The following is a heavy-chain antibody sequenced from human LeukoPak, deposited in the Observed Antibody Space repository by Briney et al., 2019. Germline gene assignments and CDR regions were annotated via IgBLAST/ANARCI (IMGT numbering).Heavy chain of an antibody. CDR2: IDSDGRRT. Sequence: PGGSLRLSCAASGFSFSSHWMHWVRQAPGKGLVWVSRIDSDGRRTNYADSVKGRFTISRDNAQNTVYLQMNSLSAEDTAVYYCARVGDRGLRYGWFDPWGQGTLVTVSS. D-gene: IGHD4-17*01. V-gene: IGHV3-74*01. CDR3: ARVGDRGLRYGWFDP. CDR1: GFSFSSHW. J-gene: IGHJ5*02.